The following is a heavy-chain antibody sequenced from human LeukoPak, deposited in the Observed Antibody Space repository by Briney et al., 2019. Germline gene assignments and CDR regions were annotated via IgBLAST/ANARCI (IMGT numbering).Heavy chain of an antibody. J-gene: IGHJ4*02. D-gene: IGHD1-26*01. CDR1: GGSFSGYY. CDR2: INHSGST. Sequence: SETLSLTCAVYGGSFSGYYWSWIRQPPGKGLEWIGEINHSGSTNYNPSLKSRVTISVDTSKNQFSLKLSSVTAADTAAYYCASGSPGGSYVDYWGQGTLVTVSS. CDR3: ASGSPGGSYVDY. V-gene: IGHV4-34*01.